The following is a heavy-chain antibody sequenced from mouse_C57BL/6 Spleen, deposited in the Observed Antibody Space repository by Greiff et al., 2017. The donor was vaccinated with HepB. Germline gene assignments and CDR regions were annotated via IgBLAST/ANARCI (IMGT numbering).Heavy chain of an antibody. J-gene: IGHJ3*01. CDR2: INPNNGGT. CDR1: GYTFTDYY. Sequence: VQLKQSGPELVKPGASVKISCKASGYTFTDYYMNWVKQSHGKSLEWIGDINPNNGGTSYNQKFKGKATLTVDKSSSTAYMALRSLTSEDSAVYYCARDYSNYAFAYWGQGTLVTVSA. V-gene: IGHV1-26*01. CDR3: ARDYSNYAFAY. D-gene: IGHD2-5*01.